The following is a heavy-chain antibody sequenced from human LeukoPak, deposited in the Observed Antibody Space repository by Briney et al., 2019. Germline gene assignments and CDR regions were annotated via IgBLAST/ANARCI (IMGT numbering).Heavy chain of an antibody. V-gene: IGHV4-34*01. CDR1: GEFFRRCY. J-gene: IGHJ4*02. Sequence: PSVTVSLICAVWGEFFRRCYWSWIPQPRGKGLEEIGEINHSGSTNYNPSLKSRVTISVDTSKNQFSLKLSSVTAADTAVYYCARGARLRHGVFDYWGQGTLVTVSS. CDR3: ARGARLRHGVFDY. CDR2: INHSGST. D-gene: IGHD2-8*01.